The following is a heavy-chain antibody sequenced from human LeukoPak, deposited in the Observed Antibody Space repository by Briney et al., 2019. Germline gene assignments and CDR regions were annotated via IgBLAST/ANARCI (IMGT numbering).Heavy chain of an antibody. Sequence: PGGSLRLSCAASGFTFSSYWMSWVRQAPGKGLEWVANIKQDGSEKYYVDSVKGRFTISRDNAKNSLYLQMNSLRAEDTAVYYCAKEAFEYSSSPDYWGQGTLVTVSS. V-gene: IGHV3-7*03. CDR3: AKEAFEYSSSPDY. CDR2: IKQDGSEK. CDR1: GFTFSSYW. J-gene: IGHJ4*02. D-gene: IGHD6-6*01.